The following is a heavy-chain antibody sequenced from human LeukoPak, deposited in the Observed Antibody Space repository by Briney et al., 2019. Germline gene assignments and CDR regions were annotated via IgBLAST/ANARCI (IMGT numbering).Heavy chain of an antibody. CDR1: GYTFTNYY. CDR2: INPSGGST. Sequence: VASVKVSCKASGYTFTNYYMHWVRQAPGQGLEWMGIINPSGGSTSHTQKFQGRVTLTRDTSTSTVYMELSSLRSEDTAVYYCALAARYYYYTMDVWGQGTTVTVPS. J-gene: IGHJ6*02. CDR3: ALAARYYYYTMDV. D-gene: IGHD6-6*01. V-gene: IGHV1-46*01.